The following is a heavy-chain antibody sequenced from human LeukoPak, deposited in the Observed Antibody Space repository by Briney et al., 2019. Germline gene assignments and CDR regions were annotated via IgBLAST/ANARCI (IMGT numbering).Heavy chain of an antibody. CDR2: INSDGSST. CDR3: ARSPWGITMIAEA. D-gene: IGHD3-22*01. CDR1: GFIFRGYW. V-gene: IGHV3-74*01. J-gene: IGHJ5*02. Sequence: GGSLRLSCAASGFIFRGYWMHWVRQAPGKGLVWVSRINSDGSSTNYADSVKGRFTVSRDNAKSTLYLQMNSLRAEDTAVYYCARSPWGITMIAEAWGQGTLVTVSS.